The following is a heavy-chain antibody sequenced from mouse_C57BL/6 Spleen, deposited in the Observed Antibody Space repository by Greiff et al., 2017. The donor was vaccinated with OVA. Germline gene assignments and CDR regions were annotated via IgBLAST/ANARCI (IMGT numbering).Heavy chain of an antibody. V-gene: IGHV1-26*01. J-gene: IGHJ2*01. Sequence: EVQLQQSGPELVKPGASVKISCKASGYTFTDYYMNWVKQSHGKSLEWIGDINPNNGGTSYNQKFKGKATLTVDKSSSTAYMELRSLTSEDSAVYYCARHRTAYYFDYWGQGTTLTVSS. CDR1: GYTFTDYY. CDR3: ARHRTAYYFDY. D-gene: IGHD4-1*01. CDR2: INPNNGGT.